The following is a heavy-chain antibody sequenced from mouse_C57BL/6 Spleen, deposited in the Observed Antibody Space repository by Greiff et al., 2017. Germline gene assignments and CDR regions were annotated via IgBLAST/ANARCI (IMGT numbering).Heavy chain of an antibody. CDR3: AQNYGYPFAY. V-gene: IGHV1-39*01. J-gene: IGHJ3*01. CDR1: GYAFSSSW. CDR2: INPNYGTT. Sequence: EVKLQQSGPELVKPGASVKISCKASGYAFSSSWMNWVKQSNGKSLEWIGVINPNYGTTSYNQKFKGKATLTVDQSSSTTYMQLNSLTSEDSAVYYCAQNYGYPFAYWGQGTLVTVSA. D-gene: IGHD2-2*01.